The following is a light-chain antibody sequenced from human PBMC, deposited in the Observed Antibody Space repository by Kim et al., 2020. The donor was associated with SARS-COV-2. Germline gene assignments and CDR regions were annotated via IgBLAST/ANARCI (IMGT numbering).Light chain of an antibody. Sequence: ALGQTVRITCQGDSLRSYYASWYQQKPGQAPVIVIYGKDNRPSGIPDRFSGSSSGNTASLTITGAQAEDEADYYCNSRDSSGNHLVFGGGTQLPVL. CDR1: SLRSYY. V-gene: IGLV3-19*01. J-gene: IGLJ2*01. CDR2: GKD. CDR3: NSRDSSGNHLV.